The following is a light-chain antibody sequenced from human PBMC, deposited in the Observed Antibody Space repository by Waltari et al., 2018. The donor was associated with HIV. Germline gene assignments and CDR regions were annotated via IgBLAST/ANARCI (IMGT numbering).Light chain of an antibody. Sequence: QSALTQPASVSGSPGQSITISCTGTSSDVGVYNYVSWYQQRPGKAPQLMIFAVIERPARVSYRFSGSKSGNTASLTISGLQADDEADYYCTSYTTNNTYVLGGGTRVTVL. CDR3: TSYTTNNTYV. CDR2: AVI. CDR1: SSDVGVYNY. J-gene: IGLJ1*01. V-gene: IGLV2-14*01.